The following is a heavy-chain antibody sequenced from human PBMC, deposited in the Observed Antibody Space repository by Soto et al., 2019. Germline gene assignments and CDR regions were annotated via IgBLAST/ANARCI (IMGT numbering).Heavy chain of an antibody. CDR3: ARAGVSIAVALPMHI. D-gene: IGHD2-8*01. V-gene: IGHV1-69*02. CDR2: IIPILGIA. J-gene: IGHJ3*02. CDR1: GGTFSSYT. Sequence: SVKVSCKASGGTFSSYTISWVRQAPGQGLEWMGRIIPILGIANYAQKFQGRVTITADKSTSTAYMELSSLRSEDTAVYYCARAGVSIAVALPMHIWGQATMVT.